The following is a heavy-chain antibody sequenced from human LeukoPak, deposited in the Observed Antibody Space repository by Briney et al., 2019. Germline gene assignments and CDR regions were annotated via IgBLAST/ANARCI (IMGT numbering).Heavy chain of an antibody. CDR3: ATGYSSTWYYFDY. CDR2: IYHSGST. D-gene: IGHD6-13*01. V-gene: IGHV4-59*01. Sequence: SETLSLTCTVSGDSISSYYWSWIRQPPGKGMEWIGYIYHSGSTNYNPSLKSRVTISADTSKDQFSLKLASVTAADTAVYYCATGYSSTWYYFDYWGQGTLVTVSS. J-gene: IGHJ4*02. CDR1: GDSISSYY.